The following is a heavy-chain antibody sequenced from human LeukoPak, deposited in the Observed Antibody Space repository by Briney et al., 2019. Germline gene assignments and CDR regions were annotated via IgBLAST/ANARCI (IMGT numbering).Heavy chain of an antibody. CDR3: TTDRPDY. CDR1: GIIFSNTW. Sequence: GGSLRLSCTVSGIIFSNTWMSWVRQAPGKGLEWVGRTKSKYNGGTTDYPAPVKGRFIISRDDSKNTLYLQMNSLKIEDTAVYYCTTDRPDYWGQGTLVTVSS. J-gene: IGHJ4*02. CDR2: TKSKYNGGTT. V-gene: IGHV3-15*01.